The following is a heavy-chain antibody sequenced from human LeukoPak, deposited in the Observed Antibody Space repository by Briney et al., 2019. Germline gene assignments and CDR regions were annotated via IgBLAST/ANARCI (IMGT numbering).Heavy chain of an antibody. J-gene: IGHJ4*02. CDR2: IYHSGST. CDR1: GGSISSGGYS. V-gene: IGHV4-30-2*01. D-gene: IGHD2-2*01. Sequence: SETLSLTCAVSGGSISSGGYSWSWIRQPPGKGLEWIGYIYHSGSTYYNPSLKSRVTISVDRSKNQFSQKLSSVTAADTAVYYCARGVVVPAAFDYWGQGTLVTVSS. CDR3: ARGVVVPAAFDY.